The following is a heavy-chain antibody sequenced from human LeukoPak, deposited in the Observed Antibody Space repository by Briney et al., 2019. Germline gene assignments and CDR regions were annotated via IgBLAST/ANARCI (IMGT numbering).Heavy chain of an antibody. D-gene: IGHD2-8*01. Sequence: PGGSLRLSCSASRFIFSSSLMFWVRQAPGKGLEYVAAISGNGASTYHSDTVYGRFTISRDNSKNTLYLQMTSLRPEDTALYYCVKDNGRGGFDYWGQGTLVTVSS. CDR3: VKDNGRGGFDY. J-gene: IGHJ4*02. CDR1: RFIFSSSL. V-gene: IGHV3-64D*09. CDR2: ISGNGAST.